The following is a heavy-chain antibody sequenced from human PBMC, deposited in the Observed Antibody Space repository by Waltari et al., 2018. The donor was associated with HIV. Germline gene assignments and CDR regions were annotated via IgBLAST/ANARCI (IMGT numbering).Heavy chain of an antibody. J-gene: IGHJ4*02. CDR3: AKELLLFPDCFDI. D-gene: IGHD2-15*01. CDR2: LYRELYA. CDR1: GFTFSTYA. Sequence: EMQLLQSGGGLVQPGGSLRLSCVASGFTFSTYAFTWLRQAPGRGLWWMSSLYRELYAYYADSVKGRFIISRDDSKNPLYLQLNNLTSDDTAIYYCAKELLLFPDCFDIWGQGALVTVSS. V-gene: IGHV3-23*01.